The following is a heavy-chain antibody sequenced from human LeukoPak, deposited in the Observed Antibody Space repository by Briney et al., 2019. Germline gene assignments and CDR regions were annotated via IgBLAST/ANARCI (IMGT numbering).Heavy chain of an antibody. CDR3: ARSTHYYDSSGYYYFDY. CDR2: IIPILGIA. V-gene: IGHV1-69*04. D-gene: IGHD3-22*01. CDR1: GGTFSSYA. J-gene: IGHJ4*02. Sequence: SVKVSCKASGGTFSSYAISWVRQAPGQGLEWMGRIIPILGIANYAQKFQGRVTITADKSTSTAYMELSSLRSEDTAVYYCARSTHYYDSSGYYYFDYWGQGTLVTVSS.